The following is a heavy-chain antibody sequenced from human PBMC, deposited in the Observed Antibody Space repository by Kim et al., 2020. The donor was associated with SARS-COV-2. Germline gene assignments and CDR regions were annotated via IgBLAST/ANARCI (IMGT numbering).Heavy chain of an antibody. J-gene: IGHJ6*01. CDR3: ARYYDFWSGYYSRSYYY. V-gene: IGHV3-30*04. D-gene: IGHD3-3*01. CDR1: GFTFSSYA. Sequence: GGSLRLSCAASGFTFSSYAMHWVRQAPGKGLEWVAVISYDGSNKYYADSVKGRFTISRDNSKNTLYLQMNSLRAEDTAVYYGARYYDFWSGYYSRSYYY. CDR2: ISYDGSNK.